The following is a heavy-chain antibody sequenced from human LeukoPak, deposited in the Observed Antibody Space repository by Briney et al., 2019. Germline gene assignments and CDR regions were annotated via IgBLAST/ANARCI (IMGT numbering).Heavy chain of an antibody. CDR1: GYTFTAYY. D-gene: IGHD6-19*01. V-gene: IGHV1-2*02. CDR2: INPNSGGT. J-gene: IGHJ4*02. CDR3: ATAPLNGYSSGWYSFDY. Sequence: ASVKVSCKGSGYTFTAYYMHWAREAPGQRLGWMGWINPNSGGTNYAQKFQDRVTMTRDTSINTAYMELNRLRSDDTAVYHCATAPLNGYSSGWYSFDYWGQGTLVTVSS.